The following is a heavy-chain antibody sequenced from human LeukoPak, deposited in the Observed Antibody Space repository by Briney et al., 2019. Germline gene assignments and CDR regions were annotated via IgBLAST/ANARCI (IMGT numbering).Heavy chain of an antibody. D-gene: IGHD3-10*01. V-gene: IGHV4-59*01. Sequence: SETLSLTCTVSGGSISSYYWSWIRQPPGKVLEWIGYIYYSGSTNYNPSLKSRVTISVDTSKNQFSLKLSSVTAADTAVYYCARDRRGSGSYYDYYYYGMDVWGKGTTVTVSS. CDR2: IYYSGST. CDR3: ARDRRGSGSYYDYYYYGMDV. J-gene: IGHJ6*04. CDR1: GGSISSYY.